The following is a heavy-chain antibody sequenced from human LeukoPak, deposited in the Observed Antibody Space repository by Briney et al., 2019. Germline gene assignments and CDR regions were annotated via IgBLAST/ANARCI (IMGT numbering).Heavy chain of an antibody. V-gene: IGHV3-30*04. CDR3: ATAAGGYYGGLGAFDI. Sequence: GGSLRLSCAASGFTFSSYAMHWVRQAPGKGLEWVAAISYDGSNKYSADSVKGRFTISRDNSKNTLYLQMNSLRADDTAVYYCATAAGGYYGGLGAFDIWGQGTMVTVSS. CDR2: ISYDGSNK. CDR1: GFTFSSYA. J-gene: IGHJ3*02. D-gene: IGHD3-10*01.